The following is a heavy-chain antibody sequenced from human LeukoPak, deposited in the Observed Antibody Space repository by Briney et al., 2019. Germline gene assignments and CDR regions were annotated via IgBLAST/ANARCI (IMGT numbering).Heavy chain of an antibody. V-gene: IGHV3-9*01. CDR3: AKDTTYSSSGWNFDY. CDR2: ISWNSGSK. D-gene: IGHD6-19*01. CDR1: GFTFDDYA. Sequence: GGSLRLSCAASGFTFDDYAMHWVRQAPGKGLEWVSGISWNSGSKGYADSVKGRFTISRDNAKNSLYLQMNSLRAEDTALYYCAKDTTYSSSGWNFDYWGQGTLVTVSS. J-gene: IGHJ4*02.